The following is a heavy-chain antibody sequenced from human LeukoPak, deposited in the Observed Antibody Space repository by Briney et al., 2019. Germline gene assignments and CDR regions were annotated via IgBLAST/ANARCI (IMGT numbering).Heavy chain of an antibody. V-gene: IGHV5-10-1*01. CDR3: ARNSRNYYYGSSGYSTKHGMDV. D-gene: IGHD3-10*01. CDR1: GYSFTSYS. J-gene: IGHJ6*02. CDR2: IDPSDSYT. Sequence: GESLRISCKGSGYSFTSYSISWVRQMPGKGLEWMGRIDPSDSYTNYSPSFQGHVTISADKSISTAYLQWSSLKASDTAMYYCARNSRNYYYGSSGYSTKHGMDVWGQGTTVTVSS.